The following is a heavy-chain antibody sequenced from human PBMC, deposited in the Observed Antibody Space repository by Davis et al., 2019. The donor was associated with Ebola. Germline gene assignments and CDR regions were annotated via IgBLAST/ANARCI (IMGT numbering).Heavy chain of an antibody. V-gene: IGHV5-51*01. CDR2: IKPGNSDT. D-gene: IGHD1-26*01. CDR3: ARTVSGSYYSALDY. CDR1: GFTLTNYW. J-gene: IGHJ4*02. Sequence: GESLKTSCQGVGFTLTNYWIGWVRQMPGKGLEWMGIIKPGNSDTRYNPSFQGQVTIPADMSFSTAYLQWSSLEASDTAVYYCARTVSGSYYSALDYWGQGTLVTVSS.